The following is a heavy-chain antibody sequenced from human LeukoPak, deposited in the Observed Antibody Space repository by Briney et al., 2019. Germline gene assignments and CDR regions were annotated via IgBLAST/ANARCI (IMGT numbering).Heavy chain of an antibody. CDR3: AKGKWARGYCSSTSCLAFDY. CDR1: GFTFSSYV. CDR2: ISGSGGST. V-gene: IGHV3-23*01. D-gene: IGHD2-2*01. J-gene: IGHJ4*02. Sequence: GGSLRLSCAASGFTFSSYVMSWVRQAPGKGLEWVSAISGSGGSTYYADSVKGRFTISRDNSKNTPYLQMNSLRAEDTAVYYCAKGKWARGYCSSTSCLAFDYWGQGTLVTVSS.